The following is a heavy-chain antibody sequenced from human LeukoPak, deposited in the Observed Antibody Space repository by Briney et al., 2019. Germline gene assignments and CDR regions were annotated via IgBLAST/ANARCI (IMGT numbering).Heavy chain of an antibody. CDR3: ARDRVVPAAMLLAGYYYYGMDV. CDR1: GFTFSSYW. J-gene: IGHJ6*02. CDR2: IKQDGSEK. D-gene: IGHD2-2*01. Sequence: GGSLRLSCAASGFTFSSYWMSWVRQAPGKGLEWVANIKQDGSEKYYVDSVKGRFTISRDNAKNSLYLQMNSLRAEDTAVYYCARDRVVPAAMLLAGYYYYGMDVWGQGTTVTVSS. V-gene: IGHV3-7*01.